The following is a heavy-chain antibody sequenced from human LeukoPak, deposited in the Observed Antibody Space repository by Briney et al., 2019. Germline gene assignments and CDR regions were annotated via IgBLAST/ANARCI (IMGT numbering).Heavy chain of an antibody. D-gene: IGHD6-19*01. J-gene: IGHJ4*02. CDR3: ARITPYSSGWVDY. Sequence: GASVKVSCKASGYTFIGYYMHWVRQAPGQGLEWMGWIIPNSGGTNYAQKFQGRVTMTRDTSISTAYMELSRLRSDDTAVYYCARITPYSSGWVDYWGQGTLVTVSS. V-gene: IGHV1-2*02. CDR1: GYTFIGYY. CDR2: IIPNSGGT.